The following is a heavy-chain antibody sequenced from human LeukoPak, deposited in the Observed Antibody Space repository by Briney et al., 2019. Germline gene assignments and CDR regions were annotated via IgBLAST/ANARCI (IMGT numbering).Heavy chain of an antibody. CDR2: INPSGGST. D-gene: IGHD3-10*01. Sequence: ASVKVSCKASGYTFTSYYMHWVRQAPGQGLEWMGIINPSGGSTSYAQKFQGRVTMTRDTSTSTVYMELSSLRSEDTAVYYCASMSMVRGVISYWGQGTLVTVSS. V-gene: IGHV1-46*01. CDR3: ASMSMVRGVISY. J-gene: IGHJ4*02. CDR1: GYTFTSYY.